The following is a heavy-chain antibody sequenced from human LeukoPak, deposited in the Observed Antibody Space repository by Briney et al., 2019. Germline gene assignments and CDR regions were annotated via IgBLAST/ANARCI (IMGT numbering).Heavy chain of an antibody. CDR2: IYPGDSDT. CDR1: GYTFTNYW. D-gene: IGHD3/OR15-3a*01. J-gene: IGHJ4*02. V-gene: IGHV5-51*01. Sequence: GESLKISCKGSGYTFTNYWIAWVRQMPGKGLEWMGSIYPGDSDTRYSPSFQGQVTISVDKSISIAYLQWSSLKASDTAMYYCARSQDYDFLTGYYFDYWGQGTPVTVSS. CDR3: ARSQDYDFLTGYYFDY.